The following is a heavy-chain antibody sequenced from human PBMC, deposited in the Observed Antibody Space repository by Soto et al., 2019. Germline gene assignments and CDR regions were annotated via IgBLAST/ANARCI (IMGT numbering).Heavy chain of an antibody. V-gene: IGHV4-34*01. CDR1: GGSFSGYY. J-gene: IGHJ4*02. CDR2: INHSGST. D-gene: IGHD2-15*01. CDR3: ARGSPQDIVVVVAAIAFDY. Sequence: SETLSLTCAVYGGSFSGYYWSWIRQPPGKGLEWIGEINHSGSTNYNPSLKSRVTISVDTSKNQFSLKLSSVTAADTAVYYCARGSPQDIVVVVAAIAFDYWGQGTLVTVSS.